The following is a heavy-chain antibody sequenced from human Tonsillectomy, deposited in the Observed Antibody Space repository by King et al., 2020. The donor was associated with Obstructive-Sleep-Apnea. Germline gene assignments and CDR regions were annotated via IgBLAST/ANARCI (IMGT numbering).Heavy chain of an antibody. J-gene: IGHJ3*02. CDR2: IYHSGSP. CDR3: ARQLVLDAFDI. Sequence: QLQESGPGLVKRSGTLSLTCAVSGGSISSSHWWSWVRQPPGKGLEWIGEIYHSGSPNYNPSLKNRVTISVDKTNNQFSLKLSSVTAADTAVYYCARQLVLDAFDIWGQGTMVTVSS. CDR1: GGSISSSHW. V-gene: IGHV4-4*02. D-gene: IGHD6-13*01.